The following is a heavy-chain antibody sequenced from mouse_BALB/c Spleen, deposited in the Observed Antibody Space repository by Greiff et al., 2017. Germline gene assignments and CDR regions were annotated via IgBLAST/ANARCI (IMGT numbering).Heavy chain of an antibody. Sequence: QVQLQQPGAELVRPGASVKLSCKASGYTFTSYWINWVKQRPGQGLEWIGNIYPSDSYTNYNQKFKDKATLTVDKSSSTAYMQLSSPTSEDSAVYYCTRLYYYGSRGFDYWGQGTTLTVSS. CDR1: GYTFTSYW. CDR2: IYPSDSYT. D-gene: IGHD1-1*01. J-gene: IGHJ2*01. CDR3: TRLYYYGSRGFDY. V-gene: IGHV1-69*02.